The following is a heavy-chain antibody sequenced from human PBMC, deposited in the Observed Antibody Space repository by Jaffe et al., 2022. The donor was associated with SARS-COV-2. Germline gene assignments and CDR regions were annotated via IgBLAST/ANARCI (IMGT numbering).Heavy chain of an antibody. D-gene: IGHD3-10*01. Sequence: QVQLVQSGAEVKKPGSSVKVSCKASGGTFSSYTISWVRQAPGQGLEWMGRIIPILGIANYAQKFQGRVTITADKSTSTAYMELSSLRSEDTAVYYCASLGDYYGSGSYDYWGQGTLVTVSS. J-gene: IGHJ4*02. CDR2: IIPILGIA. CDR1: GGTFSSYT. CDR3: ASLGDYYGSGSYDY. V-gene: IGHV1-69*02.